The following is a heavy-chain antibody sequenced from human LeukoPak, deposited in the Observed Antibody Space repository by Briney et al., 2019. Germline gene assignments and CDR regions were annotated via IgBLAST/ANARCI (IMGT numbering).Heavy chain of an antibody. CDR3: ARDGTAAGLYFDL. V-gene: IGHV3-7*01. D-gene: IGHD6-13*01. CDR1: GSTFSSYW. CDR2: IKQDGGEK. J-gene: IGHJ4*01. Sequence: GGSLRLSCAVSGSTFSSYWMNWVRQAPGKGLEWVASIKQDGGEKYYVDSVKDRFTISRVNAKNSLYLQMSSLRAEDTAVYYCARDGTAAGLYFDLWGQGTLVTVSS.